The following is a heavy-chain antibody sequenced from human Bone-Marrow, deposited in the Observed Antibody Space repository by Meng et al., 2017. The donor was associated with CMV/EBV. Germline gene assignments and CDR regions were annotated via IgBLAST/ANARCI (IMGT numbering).Heavy chain of an antibody. Sequence: SETLSLTCTVSGGSISSYHWSWIRQPPGKGLEWIGYIYYSWSTNYNPSLKSRVTISVDTSKNQFSLKLSSVTAADTAVYYCASSITMVRGVISPEARFHYYYGMDVWGEGTTATVSS. CDR1: GGSISSYH. V-gene: IGHV4-59*01. CDR2: IYYSWST. J-gene: IGHJ6*04. D-gene: IGHD3-10*01. CDR3: ASSITMVRGVISPEARFHYYYGMDV.